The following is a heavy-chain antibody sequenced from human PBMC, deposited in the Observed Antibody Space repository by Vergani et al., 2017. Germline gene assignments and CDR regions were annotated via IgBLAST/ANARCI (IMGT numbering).Heavy chain of an antibody. D-gene: IGHD3-3*01. V-gene: IGHV3-74*01. J-gene: IGHJ2*01. CDR3: ARASYYWWSGYSWYCDL. CDR2: INSDGSST. Sequence: VQLVESGGGLVQPGGSLRLSCAASGFTFSSYWMHWVRQAPGKGLVWVSRINSDGSSTSYADSVKGRFTISRDNAKNTLYLQMNSLRAEDTAVYYCARASYYWWSGYSWYCDLWGRGTLVTVSS. CDR1: GFTFSSYW.